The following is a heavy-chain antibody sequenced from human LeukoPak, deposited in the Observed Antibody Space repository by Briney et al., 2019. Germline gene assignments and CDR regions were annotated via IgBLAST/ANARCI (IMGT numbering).Heavy chain of an antibody. D-gene: IGHD3-22*01. J-gene: IGHJ4*02. CDR2: ISSSSSYI. CDR3: ASLDSSGYYSIDY. Sequence: PGGSLRLSCAASGFTFSSYSMNWVRQAPGKGLEWVSSISSSSSYIYYADSVKGRFTICRDNAKNSLYLQMNSLRAEDTAVYYCASLDSSGYYSIDYWGQGTLVTVSS. V-gene: IGHV3-21*01. CDR1: GFTFSSYS.